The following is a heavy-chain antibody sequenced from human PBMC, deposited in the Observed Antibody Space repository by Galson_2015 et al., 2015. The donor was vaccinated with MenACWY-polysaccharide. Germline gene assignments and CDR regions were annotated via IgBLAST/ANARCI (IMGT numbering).Heavy chain of an antibody. J-gene: IGHJ1*01. Sequence: SLRLSCAASGFTFSTYSMTWVRQAPGKGLEWVSYINGGRSTIYYADSVKGRFTISRNNAKNSMYLQMNSLRDEDTAVYYCARDSDIARAHAYWGPGTLVTVSS. V-gene: IGHV3-48*02. D-gene: IGHD5-12*01. CDR3: ARDSDIARAHAY. CDR1: GFTFSTYS. CDR2: INGGRSTI.